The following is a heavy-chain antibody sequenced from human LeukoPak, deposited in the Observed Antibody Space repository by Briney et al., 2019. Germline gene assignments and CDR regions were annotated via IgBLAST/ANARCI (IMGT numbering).Heavy chain of an antibody. CDR3: ARDRGSGSFDY. CDR2: IYYSGST. J-gene: IGHJ4*02. V-gene: IGHV4-39*07. D-gene: IGHD3-10*01. CDR1: GGSISSSSYC. Sequence: SETLSLTCTVSGGSISSSSYCWGWIRQPPGKGLEWIGSIYYSGSTYYNPSLKSRVTISVDTSKNQFSLKLSSVTAADTAVYYCARDRGSGSFDYWGQGTLVTVSS.